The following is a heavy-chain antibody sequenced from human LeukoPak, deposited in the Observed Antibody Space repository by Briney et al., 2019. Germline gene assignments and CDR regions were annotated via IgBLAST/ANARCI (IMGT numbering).Heavy chain of an antibody. CDR2: ISGSGGGT. D-gene: IGHD2-2*01. Sequence: GASLRLSCAASGFTFSSYAMSWVRQAPGKGLEWVSAISGSGGGTYYADSVKGRFTISRDNSKNTLYLQMNSLRAEDTAVYYCAKGGYCSSTSCYFREIYGMDVWGQGTTVTVSS. J-gene: IGHJ6*02. CDR3: AKGGYCSSTSCYFREIYGMDV. V-gene: IGHV3-23*01. CDR1: GFTFSSYA.